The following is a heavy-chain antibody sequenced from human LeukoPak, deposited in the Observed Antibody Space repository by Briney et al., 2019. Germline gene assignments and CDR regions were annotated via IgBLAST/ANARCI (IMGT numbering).Heavy chain of an antibody. CDR2: ISSNGGST. D-gene: IGHD3-16*02. V-gene: IGHV3-64*01. J-gene: IGHJ6*03. CDR3: ARDPRASFYYYYMDV. Sequence: TGGSLRLSCAASGFTFSSYAMHWVRQAPGKGLEYVSAISSNGGSTYYANSVKGRFTISRDNSKNTLYLQMGSLRAEDMAVYYCARDPRASFYYYYMDVWGKGTTVTVSS. CDR1: GFTFSSYA.